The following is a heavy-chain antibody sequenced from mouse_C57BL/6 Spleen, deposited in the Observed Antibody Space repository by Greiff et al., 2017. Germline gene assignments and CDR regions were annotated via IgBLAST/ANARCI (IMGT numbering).Heavy chain of an antibody. D-gene: IGHD2-5*01. CDR2: IHPNSGST. CDR3: ARDYSNYAVYYFDY. V-gene: IGHV1-64*01. Sequence: QVQLQQPGAELVKPGASVKLSCKASGYTFTSYWMHWVKQRPGQGLEWIGMIHPNSGSTNYNEKFKSKATLTVDKSSSTAYMQLSSLTSEDSAVYYCARDYSNYAVYYFDYWGQGTTLTVSS. J-gene: IGHJ2*01. CDR1: GYTFTSYW.